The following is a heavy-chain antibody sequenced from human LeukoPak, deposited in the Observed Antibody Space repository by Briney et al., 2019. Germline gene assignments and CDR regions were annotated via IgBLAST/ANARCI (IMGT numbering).Heavy chain of an antibody. CDR1: GFTFSNYA. J-gene: IGHJ4*02. D-gene: IGHD3-10*01. V-gene: IGHV3-23*01. Sequence: GGSLRLSCAVSGFTFSNYATSWVRQAPEKGLEWVSALSGSGDSTYYADSVKGRFTISRDNSKNTLYLQMNSLRAEDTAVYYCAKARITMVRGVIIPFFNYWGQGTLVTVSS. CDR3: AKARITMVRGVIIPFFNY. CDR2: LSGSGDST.